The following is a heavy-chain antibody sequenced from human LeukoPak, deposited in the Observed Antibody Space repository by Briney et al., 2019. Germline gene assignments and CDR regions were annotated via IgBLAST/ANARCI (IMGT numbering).Heavy chain of an antibody. D-gene: IGHD6-19*01. CDR2: IYYSGST. J-gene: IGHJ4*02. CDR1: GGSISSGGYY. Sequence: SETLSLTCTVSGGSISSGGYYWSWIRQHPGEGPEWIGYIYYSGSTYYNPSLKSRVTISVDTSKNQFSLKLSSVTAADTAVYYCARESSGWTKAFDYWGQGTLVTVSS. CDR3: ARESSGWTKAFDY. V-gene: IGHV4-31*03.